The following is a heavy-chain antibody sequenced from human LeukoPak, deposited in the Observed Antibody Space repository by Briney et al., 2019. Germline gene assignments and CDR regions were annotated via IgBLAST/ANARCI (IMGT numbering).Heavy chain of an antibody. CDR3: ATLHYDGSRPKYCTNGVRYTAEYFQH. J-gene: IGHJ1*01. Sequence: SVKVSCKASGGTFSSYAISWVRQAPGQGLEWMGGIIPIFGTANYAQKFQGRVTITADESTSTAYMELSSLRSEDTAVYYCATLHYDGSRPKYCTNGVRYTAEYFQHWGQGTLVTVSS. CDR2: IIPIFGTA. CDR1: GGTFSSYA. V-gene: IGHV1-69*01. D-gene: IGHD2-8*01.